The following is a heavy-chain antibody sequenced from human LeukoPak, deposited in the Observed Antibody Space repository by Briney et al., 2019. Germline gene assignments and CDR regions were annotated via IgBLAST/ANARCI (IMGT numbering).Heavy chain of an antibody. D-gene: IGHD2-2*01. CDR3: ARCIVVIPVVRGGGYYGMDV. J-gene: IGHJ6*02. V-gene: IGHV3-30*04. CDR1: GFTFNIYS. CDR2: ISPDGSSE. Sequence: GGSLRLSCAASGFTFNIYSMHWVRQAPGKGLEWVAVISPDGSSENYADSVRGRFTISRDNAKKTLYLQLNSLRPEDTAVYYCARCIVVIPVVRGGGYYGMDVWGQGTTVTVSS.